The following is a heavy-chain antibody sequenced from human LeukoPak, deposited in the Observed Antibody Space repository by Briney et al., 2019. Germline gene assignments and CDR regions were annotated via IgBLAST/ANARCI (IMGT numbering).Heavy chain of an antibody. Sequence: GGSLRLSCAASGFTFNSYAMSWVRQAPGKGLEWVSTVSGSVGSTFYADSMKGRFTISRDSSRRTVYMQMNSLRAEDTAIYYCAKESSYYGSGSYYYWGQGTLVTVSS. D-gene: IGHD3-10*01. CDR2: VSGSVGST. J-gene: IGHJ4*02. V-gene: IGHV3-23*01. CDR3: AKESSYYGSGSYYY. CDR1: GFTFNSYA.